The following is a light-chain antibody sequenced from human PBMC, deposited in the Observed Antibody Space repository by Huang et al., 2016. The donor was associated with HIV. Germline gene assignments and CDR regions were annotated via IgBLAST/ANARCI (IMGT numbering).Light chain of an antibody. CDR1: QHIIRF. V-gene: IGKV1-39*01. CDR3: QQSYTSPRTS. CDR2: VAS. Sequence: IQMAQSPPSLSASVGDRVTISCRASQHIIRFLNWYQHKPGNAPNVLIYVASSLHTEVPSRFSGSGSGTDFTLTISNVQPEDVGIYYCQQSYTSPRTSFGGGTRLDLK. J-gene: IGKJ4*01.